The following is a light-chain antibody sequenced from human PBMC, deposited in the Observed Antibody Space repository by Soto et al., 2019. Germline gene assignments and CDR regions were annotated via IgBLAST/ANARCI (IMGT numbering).Light chain of an antibody. V-gene: IGLV1-40*01. Sequence: QSVLTQPLSVSGAPGQRVTISCTGSSSNIGAGYDVHWYHQLPGTAPKLLIYGNNNRPSGVPDRFSGSKSGTSASLAITGLQAEDEADYYCQSYDSSLSGYVFGTGTKVTVL. J-gene: IGLJ1*01. CDR2: GNN. CDR1: SSNIGAGYD. CDR3: QSYDSSLSGYV.